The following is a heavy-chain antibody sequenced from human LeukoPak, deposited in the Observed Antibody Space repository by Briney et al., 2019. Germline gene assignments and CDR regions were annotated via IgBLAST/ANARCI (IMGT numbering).Heavy chain of an antibody. CDR3: ALYYYGSGNYYKRAY. Sequence: GGSLRLSCAASGFTFSSYWMHWVRQAPGKGLVWVSRINSDGTTITYADSVKGRFTISRDNAENTLYLQMNSLRVEDTAVFYCALYYYGSGNYYKRAYWGQGSLVTVSS. V-gene: IGHV3-74*01. CDR2: INSDGTTI. J-gene: IGHJ4*02. CDR1: GFTFSSYW. D-gene: IGHD3-10*01.